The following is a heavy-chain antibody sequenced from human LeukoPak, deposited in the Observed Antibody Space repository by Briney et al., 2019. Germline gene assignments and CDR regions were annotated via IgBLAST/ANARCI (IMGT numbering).Heavy chain of an antibody. CDR3: ARDKVYYYAFDI. CDR2: INPNSGGT. V-gene: IGHV1-2*02. CDR1: RYTFTGYY. D-gene: IGHD3-10*01. Sequence: GASVKVSCKASRYTFTGYYMHWVRQAPGQGLEWMGWINPNSGGTNYAQKFQGRVTMTRDTSISTAYMELSRLRSDDTAVYYCARDKVYYYAFDIWGQGTMVTVSS. J-gene: IGHJ3*02.